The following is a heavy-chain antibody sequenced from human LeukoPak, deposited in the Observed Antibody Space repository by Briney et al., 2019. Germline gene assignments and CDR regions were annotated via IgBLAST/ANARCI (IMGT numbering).Heavy chain of an antibody. D-gene: IGHD6-19*01. J-gene: IGHJ6*03. V-gene: IGHV4-39*07. CDR3: ARVRSGWYSVSRRDDYFYYYMDV. CDR2: IYYSGST. CDR1: GGSISSSSYY. Sequence: SETLTLTCTVSGGSISSSSYYWGWIRQPPGKGLEWIGRIYYSGSTYYNPSLKSLVTISVDTSKNQFSLKLSAVPAADTAVYYCARVRSGWYSVSRRDDYFYYYMDVWGKGTEVTVSS.